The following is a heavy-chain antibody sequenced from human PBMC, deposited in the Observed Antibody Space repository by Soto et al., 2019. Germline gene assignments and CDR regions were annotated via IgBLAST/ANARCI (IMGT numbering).Heavy chain of an antibody. CDR3: ARDSGIAARHWFDP. V-gene: IGHV3-30-3*01. D-gene: IGHD6-6*01. Sequence: GGSLRLSCAASGFTFSSYAMHWVRQAPGKGLEWVAVISYDGSNKYYADSVKGRFTNSRDNSKNTLYLQMNSLRAEDTAVYYCARDSGIAARHWFDPWGQGTLVTVSS. J-gene: IGHJ5*02. CDR1: GFTFSSYA. CDR2: ISYDGSNK.